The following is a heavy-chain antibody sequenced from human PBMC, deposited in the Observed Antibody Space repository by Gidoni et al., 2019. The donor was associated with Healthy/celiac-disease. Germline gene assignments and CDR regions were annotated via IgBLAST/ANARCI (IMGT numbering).Heavy chain of an antibody. D-gene: IGHD1-7*01. Sequence: QVQLVESGGGVVQPGRSLRLSCAASGFTFSSYGMHWVRQAPGKGLEWVAVISYDGSNKYYADSVKGRFTISRDNSKNTLYLQMNSLRAEDTAVYYCAKGSMGLELLYWGQGTLVTVSS. J-gene: IGHJ4*02. CDR1: GFTFSSYG. CDR2: ISYDGSNK. V-gene: IGHV3-30*18. CDR3: AKGSMGLELLY.